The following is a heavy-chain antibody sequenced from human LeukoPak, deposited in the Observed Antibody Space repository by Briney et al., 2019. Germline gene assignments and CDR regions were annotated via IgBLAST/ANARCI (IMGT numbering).Heavy chain of an antibody. J-gene: IGHJ4*02. CDR1: GFTFDDYT. V-gene: IGHV3-43*01. CDR2: ISWDGGST. CDR3: AKDIHKMATPGGYFDY. D-gene: IGHD5-24*01. Sequence: GGPLRLSCAASGFTFDDYTTHWVRQAPGKGLEWVSLISWDGGSTYYADSVKGRFTISRDNSKNSLYLQMNSLRTEDTALYYCAKDIHKMATPGGYFDYWGQGTLVTVSS.